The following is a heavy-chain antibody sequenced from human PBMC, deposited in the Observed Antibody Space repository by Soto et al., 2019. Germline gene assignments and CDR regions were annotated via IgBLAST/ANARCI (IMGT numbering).Heavy chain of an antibody. CDR1: GFTVSSNY. CDR3: ARGGA. J-gene: IGHJ3*01. V-gene: IGHV3-66*01. D-gene: IGHD1-26*01. Sequence: EVQLVESGGGLVQPGGSLRLSCVVSGFTVSSNYMNWVRQAPGKGLEWVSIIYSAGNTYYADSVKDRFTISRDNSKNTIYLQMNNLRGEDTAVYYCARGGAWGQGTMVTVSS. CDR2: IYSAGNT.